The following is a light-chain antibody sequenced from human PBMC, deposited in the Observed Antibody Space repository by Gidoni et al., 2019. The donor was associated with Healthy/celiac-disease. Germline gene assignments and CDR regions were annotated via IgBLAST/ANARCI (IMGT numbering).Light chain of an antibody. CDR1: QSVSSY. CDR2: DAS. V-gene: IGKV3-11*01. Sequence: EIVLTQSPATLSLSPGERATLACRASQSVSSYLAWYQHKPGQAPRRLIYDASNRATGIPARFSGSGSGTDFTLTISSREPEDFAVYYCQQRSNWPLFTFGPGTKVDIK. CDR3: QQRSNWPLFT. J-gene: IGKJ3*01.